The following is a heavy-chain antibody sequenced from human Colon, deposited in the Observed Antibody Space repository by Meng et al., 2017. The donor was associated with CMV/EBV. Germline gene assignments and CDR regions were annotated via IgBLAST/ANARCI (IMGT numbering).Heavy chain of an antibody. D-gene: IGHD4-11*01. CDR3: ARGHADYSNYYYYYYGMDV. Sequence: GGSLRLSCAASGFTFSSYAMHWVRQAPGKGLEWVAVISYDGSNKYYADSVKGRFTISRDNSKNTLYLQMNSLRAEDTAVYYCARGHADYSNYYYYYYGMDVWGQGTTVTVSS. CDR2: ISYDGSNK. V-gene: IGHV3-30-3*01. CDR1: GFTFSSYA. J-gene: IGHJ6*02.